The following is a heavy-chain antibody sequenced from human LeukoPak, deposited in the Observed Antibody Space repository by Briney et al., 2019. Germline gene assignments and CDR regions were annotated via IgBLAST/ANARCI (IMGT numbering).Heavy chain of an antibody. D-gene: IGHD3-22*01. Sequence: GGSLRLSCAASGFTFSSYSMNWVRQAPGKGLEWVSSISSSSSYIYYADSVKGRFTISRDNAKNSLYLQMNSLIAEDTAVYYCASLSPFRYYDSSGLDYWGQGTLVTVSS. CDR1: GFTFSSYS. CDR2: ISSSSSYI. V-gene: IGHV3-21*01. CDR3: ASLSPFRYYDSSGLDY. J-gene: IGHJ4*02.